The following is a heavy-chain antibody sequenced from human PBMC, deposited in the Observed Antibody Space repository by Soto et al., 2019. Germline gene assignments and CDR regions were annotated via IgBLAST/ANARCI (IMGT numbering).Heavy chain of an antibody. Sequence: PGESLKISCKGLGYSFPSYWIGWVRQMPGKGLEWMGIIYPGDSDTRYSPSFQGQVTISADKSISTAYLQWSSLKASDTAMYYCLEVSIDSPDSFDISGQGTMVTV. CDR3: LEVSIDSPDSFDI. CDR1: GYSFPSYW. V-gene: IGHV5-51*01. J-gene: IGHJ3*02. CDR2: IYPGDSDT. D-gene: IGHD3-22*01.